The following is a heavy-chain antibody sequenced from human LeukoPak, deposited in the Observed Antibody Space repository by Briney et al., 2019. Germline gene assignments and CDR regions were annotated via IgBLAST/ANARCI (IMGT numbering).Heavy chain of an antibody. V-gene: IGHV3-23*01. CDR1: GCTLSRYA. CDR2: IRCSGGSR. CDR3: AKGQDILSQLLPTDY. Sequence: GGSLRLSCTACGCTLSRYAMMWVRQARGKGLESVSAIRCSGGSRCYADCVKGRFTIAGDNYMDTLHLQMNSLRADHTAVYYCAKGQDILSQLLPTDYWGQGTLVTVSS. D-gene: IGHD2-21*01. J-gene: IGHJ4*02.